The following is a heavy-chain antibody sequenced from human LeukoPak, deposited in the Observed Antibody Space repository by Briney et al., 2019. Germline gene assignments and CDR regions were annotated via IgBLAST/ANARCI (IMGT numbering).Heavy chain of an antibody. CDR1: GYTFTSYG. J-gene: IGHJ4*02. D-gene: IGHD3-22*01. CDR2: ISAYNGNT. CDR3: ARDLGWLLPSGFDY. Sequence: ASVKVSCKASGYTFTSYGISWVRQAPGQVLEWMGWISAYNGNTNYAQKLQGRVTMTTDTSTSTAYMELRSLRSDDTAVYYCARDLGWLLPSGFDYWGQGTLVTVSS. V-gene: IGHV1-18*01.